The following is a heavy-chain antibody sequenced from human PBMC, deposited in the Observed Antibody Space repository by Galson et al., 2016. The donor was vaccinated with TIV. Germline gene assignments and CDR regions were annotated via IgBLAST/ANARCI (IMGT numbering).Heavy chain of an antibody. CDR3: ARGSRNQGYSYYGMDV. CDR1: GGTFSKYA. Sequence: SVKVSCKASGGTFSKYAISWVLQAPGQGLEWMGGIIPIFHTTKFAQKFQGRVTITADQFTSTSFMEIHSLRSDDTAVYYCARGSRNQGYSYYGMDVWGQGTSVTVSS. CDR2: IIPIFHTT. D-gene: IGHD1-14*01. V-gene: IGHV1-69*13. J-gene: IGHJ6*02.